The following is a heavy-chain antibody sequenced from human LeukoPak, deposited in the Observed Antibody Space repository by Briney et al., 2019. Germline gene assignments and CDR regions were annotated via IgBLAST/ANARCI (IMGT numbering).Heavy chain of an antibody. D-gene: IGHD6-6*01. CDR1: GGSISGYY. V-gene: IGHV4-59*08. Sequence: PSETLSLTCTFSGGSISGYYCSWIRQPPGKGLEWIGYIYYSGSTNYNPSLKSRVSMSVDTSKNQFSLKLSSVTAADTAVYYCARQTRDSSSPSLSFDYWGQGTLVTVSS. J-gene: IGHJ4*02. CDR2: IYYSGST. CDR3: ARQTRDSSSPSLSFDY.